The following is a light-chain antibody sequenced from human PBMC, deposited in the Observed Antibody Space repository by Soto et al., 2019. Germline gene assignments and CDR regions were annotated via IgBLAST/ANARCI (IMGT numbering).Light chain of an antibody. J-gene: IGKJ1*01. CDR3: NTDISYLGT. CDR2: DAS. CDR1: QSISSW. Sequence: DIQMTQSPSTLSASVGDRVTITCRASQSISSWLAWYQQKPGKAPKLLIYDASSLESGVPSRFSGSGSGTEFTLTISSLQPDDFVTYSWNTDISYLGTFGQLTMVDIK. V-gene: IGKV1-5*01.